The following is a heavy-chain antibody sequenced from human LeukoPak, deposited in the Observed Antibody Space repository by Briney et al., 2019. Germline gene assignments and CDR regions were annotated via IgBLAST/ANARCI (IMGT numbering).Heavy chain of an antibody. CDR2: IRYDGSNK. V-gene: IGHV3-30*02. J-gene: IGHJ4*02. CDR3: AKDRRGYFDY. Sequence: GSLRLSCAASGFTLSSYGMHWARQAPGKGLEWVAFIRYDGSNKYYADSVKGRFTISRDNSKNTLYLQMNSLRAEDTAVYYCAKDRRGYFDYWGQGTLVTVSS. CDR1: GFTLSSYG. D-gene: IGHD3-10*01.